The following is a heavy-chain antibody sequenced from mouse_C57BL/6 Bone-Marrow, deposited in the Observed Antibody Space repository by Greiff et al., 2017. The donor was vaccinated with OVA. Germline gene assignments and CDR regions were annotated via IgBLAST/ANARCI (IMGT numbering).Heavy chain of an antibody. Sequence: VQGVESGTELVKPGASVKLSCKASGYTFTSYWMHWVKQRPGQGLEWIGNINPSNGGTNYNEKFKSKATLTVDKSSSTAYMQLSSLTSEDSAVYYCARELGYYAMDYWGQGTSVTVSS. D-gene: IGHD4-1*01. J-gene: IGHJ4*01. CDR3: ARELGYYAMDY. CDR2: INPSNGGT. CDR1: GYTFTSYW. V-gene: IGHV1-53*01.